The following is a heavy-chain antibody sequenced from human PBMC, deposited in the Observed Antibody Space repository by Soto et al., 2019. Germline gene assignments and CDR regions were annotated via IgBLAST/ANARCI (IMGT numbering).Heavy chain of an antibody. CDR2: IGSRTSDI. CDR3: VRDYYDTSGYPNTFDM. J-gene: IGHJ3*02. CDR1: GFTLSRHT. Sequence: PGGSLRLSCAASGFTLSRHTMNWVRQAPGKGLDWVSFIGSRTSDIYYADSVKGRFTISRDNAKNSLYLDLTRLRAEDTAVYFCVRDYYDTSGYPNTFDMWGQGTMVTVSS. D-gene: IGHD3-22*01. V-gene: IGHV3-21*01.